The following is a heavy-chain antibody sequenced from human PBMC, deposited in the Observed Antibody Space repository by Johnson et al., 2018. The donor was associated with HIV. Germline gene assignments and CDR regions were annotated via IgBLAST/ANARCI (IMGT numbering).Heavy chain of an antibody. J-gene: IGHJ3*02. Sequence: VQLVESGGGLVQPGGSVRLSCAASGFTFSSYWMSWVRQAPGKGLEWVANIKQDGSEKYYVDSVKGRFTISRANAKNSLYLQMNSLRAEDTAVNYCARYSGSYLPDAFDIWGQGTMVTVSS. D-gene: IGHD1-26*01. CDR2: IKQDGSEK. CDR3: ARYSGSYLPDAFDI. CDR1: GFTFSSYW. V-gene: IGHV3-7*01.